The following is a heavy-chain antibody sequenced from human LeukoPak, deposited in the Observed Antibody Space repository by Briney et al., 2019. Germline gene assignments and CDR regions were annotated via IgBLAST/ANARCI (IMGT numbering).Heavy chain of an antibody. CDR3: ARAPSGPYYYYYGMDV. CDR1: GGTFSSYA. D-gene: IGHD2-15*01. V-gene: IGHV1-69*04. CDR2: IIPILGIA. Sequence: SVKVSCKASGGTFSSYAISWVRQAPGQGLEWMGRIIPILGIANYAQKFQSRVTITADKSTSTAYMELSSLRSEDTAVYYCARAPSGPYYYYYGMDVWGQGTTVTVSS. J-gene: IGHJ6*02.